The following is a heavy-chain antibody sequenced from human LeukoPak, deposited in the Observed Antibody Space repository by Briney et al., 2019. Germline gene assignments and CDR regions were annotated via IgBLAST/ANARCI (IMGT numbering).Heavy chain of an antibody. Sequence: GGSQRLSCAASGFTFSAYSMNWVRQAPGKGLEWISYIGISSGNTKYADSVKGRFTISADKAKNSLYLQMNSLRVEDTAVYYCARDYNYAFDNWGQGTLVTVSS. V-gene: IGHV3-48*01. CDR2: IGISSGNT. CDR1: GFTFSAYS. D-gene: IGHD5-24*01. J-gene: IGHJ4*02. CDR3: ARDYNYAFDN.